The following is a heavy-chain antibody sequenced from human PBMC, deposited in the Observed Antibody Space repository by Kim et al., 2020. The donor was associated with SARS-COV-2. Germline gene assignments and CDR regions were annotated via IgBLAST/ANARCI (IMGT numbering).Heavy chain of an antibody. CDR3: ARDFLITFGDY. V-gene: IGHV3-48*03. D-gene: IGHD3-16*01. CDR2: ISSSGFVT. J-gene: IGHJ4*01. Sequence: GGSLRLSCAASGFTFENYEMNWVRQAPGKGLEWVSYISSSGFVTYYAGSVKGRFTISRDNANNSLYLQMHSLRAEDTGVYYCARDFLITFGDYWGHGTLVTVSS. CDR1: GFTFENYE.